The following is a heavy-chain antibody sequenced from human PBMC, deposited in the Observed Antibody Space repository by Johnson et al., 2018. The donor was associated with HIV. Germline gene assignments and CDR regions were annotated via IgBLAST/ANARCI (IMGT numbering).Heavy chain of an antibody. CDR1: GFTFSSYG. CDR2: IWYDGNNK. V-gene: IGHV3-33*01. J-gene: IGHJ3*02. Sequence: QVQLVESGGGVVQPGRSLRLSCAASGFTFSSYGMHWVRQAPGKGLQWVAVIWYDGNNKYYADSVKGRFTVSRDNSKNTLYLQMNSLRAEDTAMYYCARPMSVADLFDPFDIWGQGTMVTVSS. CDR3: ARPMSVADLFDPFDI. D-gene: IGHD6-19*01.